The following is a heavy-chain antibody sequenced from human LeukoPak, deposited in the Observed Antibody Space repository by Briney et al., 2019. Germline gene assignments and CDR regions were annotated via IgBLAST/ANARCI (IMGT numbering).Heavy chain of an antibody. D-gene: IGHD5-18*01. J-gene: IGHJ4*02. CDR3: AKAPDTAMVINY. Sequence: GRSLRLSCAASGFTFSSYAMHWVRQAPGKGLEWVAVISYDGSNKYYADSVKGRFTISRDNSKNTLYLQMNSLRAEDTAVYYCAKAPDTAMVINYWGQGTLVTVSS. V-gene: IGHV3-30*01. CDR2: ISYDGSNK. CDR1: GFTFSSYA.